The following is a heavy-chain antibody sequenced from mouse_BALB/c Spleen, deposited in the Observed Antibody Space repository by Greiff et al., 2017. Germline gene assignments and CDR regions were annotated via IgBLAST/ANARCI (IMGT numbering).Heavy chain of an antibody. CDR2: ISCYNGAT. CDR3: ATMIRSFGYYFDG. Sequence: LVKTGASVKISCKASGYSFTGYYMHWVKQSPGKSLEWIGYISCYNGATSYNQKFKGKATFTVDTSSSTAYMQFNSLTSEDSAVYYCATMIRSFGYYFDGWRQGTTLTVSS. J-gene: IGHJ2*01. CDR1: GYSFTGYY. D-gene: IGHD2-4*01. V-gene: IGHV1S34*01.